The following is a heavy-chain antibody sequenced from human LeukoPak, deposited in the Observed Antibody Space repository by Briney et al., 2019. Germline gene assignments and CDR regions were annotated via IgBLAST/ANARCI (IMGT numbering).Heavy chain of an antibody. Sequence: PSETLSLTCTVSGGSISSYYWSWIRQPPAKGLEWIGYIYYSGSTNYNPSLKSRVTISVDTSKNQFSLKLSSVTAADTAVYYCARISGSGYNSRGAFDIWGQGTMVTVSS. V-gene: IGHV4-59*01. CDR3: ARISGSGYNSRGAFDI. CDR2: IYYSGST. CDR1: GGSISSYY. J-gene: IGHJ3*02. D-gene: IGHD3-22*01.